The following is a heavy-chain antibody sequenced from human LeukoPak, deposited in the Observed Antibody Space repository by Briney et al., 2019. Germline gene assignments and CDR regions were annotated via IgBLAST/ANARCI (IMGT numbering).Heavy chain of an antibody. CDR3: ARVSYGDYSPDY. CDR2: IYHSGST. D-gene: IGHD4-17*01. CDR1: GGSISSSSYY. J-gene: IGHJ4*02. Sequence: NPSETLSLTCTVSGGSISSSSYYWGWIRQPPGKGLEWIGSIYHSGSTYYNPSLKSRVTISVDTSKNQFSLKLSSVTAADTAVYYCARVSYGDYSPDYWGQGTLVTVSS. V-gene: IGHV4-39*07.